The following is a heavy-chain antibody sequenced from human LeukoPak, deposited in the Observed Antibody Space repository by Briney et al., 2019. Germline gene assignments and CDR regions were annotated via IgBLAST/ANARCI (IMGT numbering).Heavy chain of an antibody. D-gene: IGHD1-26*01. V-gene: IGHV1-69*01. CDR3: ASAMYSGSYWFDP. CDR1: GDTFSSYA. CDR2: IIPIFGTA. Sequence: GSSVKVSCKASGDTFSSYAISWVRQAPGQGLEWMGGIIPIFGTANYAQKFQGRVTITADESTSTAYMELSSLRSEDTAVYYCASAMYSGSYWFDPWGQGTLVTVSS. J-gene: IGHJ5*02.